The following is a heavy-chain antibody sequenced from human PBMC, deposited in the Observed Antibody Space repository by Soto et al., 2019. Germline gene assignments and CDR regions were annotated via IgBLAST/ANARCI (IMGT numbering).Heavy chain of an antibody. V-gene: IGHV1-2*02. CDR1: GYSLSGYY. CDR2: INPNSGGT. Sequence: ASVKVSCKASGYSLSGYYLHWVRQAPGQGPEWMGWINPNSGGTKYVQKFQGRVTMTRDTSISKVYWELSRLRSDDTAVYYCAKGWGIAAPGPNWFDPWGQGTLVTVSS. D-gene: IGHD6-13*01. J-gene: IGHJ5*02. CDR3: AKGWGIAAPGPNWFDP.